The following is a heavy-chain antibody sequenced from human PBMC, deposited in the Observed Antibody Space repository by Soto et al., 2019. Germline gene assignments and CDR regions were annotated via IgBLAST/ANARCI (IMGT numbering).Heavy chain of an antibody. CDR1: GDSISSSY. CDR2: IYYSGST. D-gene: IGHD4-4*01. Sequence: PSETLSLTCTVSGDSISSSYWGWIRQPPGKGLEWIGSIYYSGSTYYSPSLKSRVTISVDMSKNQFSLKLSSVTAADTAVYYCASSNSNYALFDYWGQGTLVTVSS. J-gene: IGHJ4*02. V-gene: IGHV4-39*01. CDR3: ASSNSNYALFDY.